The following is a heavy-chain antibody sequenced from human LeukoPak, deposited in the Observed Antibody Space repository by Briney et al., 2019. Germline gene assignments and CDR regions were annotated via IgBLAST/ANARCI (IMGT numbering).Heavy chain of an antibody. CDR2: INHSGST. J-gene: IGHJ6*03. Sequence: SETLSLTCAVYGESFSGYYWSWIRQPPGKGLEWIGEINHSGSTNYNPSLKSRVTISVDTSKNQFSLKLSSVTAADTAVYYCARLARYYDFWSGYSNRYYYYYMDVWGKGTTVTVSS. V-gene: IGHV4-34*01. CDR3: ARLARYYDFWSGYSNRYYYYYMDV. D-gene: IGHD3-3*01. CDR1: GESFSGYY.